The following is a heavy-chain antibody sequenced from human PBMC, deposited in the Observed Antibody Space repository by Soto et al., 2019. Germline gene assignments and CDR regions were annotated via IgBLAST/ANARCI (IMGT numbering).Heavy chain of an antibody. J-gene: IGHJ4*02. Sequence: QVQLVQSGAEVKKPGSSVKVSCKASGGTFSSYAISWVRQAPGQGLEWMGGIIPIFGTANYAQKFQSRVTITADESTSTAYMELSSRRSEDTAVYYCARGRLRSEMATTDYFDYWGQGTLVTVSS. CDR3: ARGRLRSEMATTDYFDY. CDR1: GGTFSSYA. CDR2: IIPIFGTA. V-gene: IGHV1-69*01. D-gene: IGHD1-1*01.